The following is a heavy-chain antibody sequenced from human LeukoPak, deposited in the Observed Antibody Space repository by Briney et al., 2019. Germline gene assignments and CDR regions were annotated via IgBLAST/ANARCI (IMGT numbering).Heavy chain of an antibody. CDR3: ARARPGYSSSWYRYWFDP. V-gene: IGHV1-8*01. CDR1: GYTFTSYD. CDR2: MNPNSGNT. D-gene: IGHD6-13*01. J-gene: IGHJ5*02. Sequence: GASVKVSCKASGYTFTSYDIHWVRQATGQGLEWMGWMNPNSGNTGYAQKFQGRVTMTRNTSISTAYMELSSLRSEDTAVYYCARARPGYSSSWYRYWFDPWGQGTLVTVSS.